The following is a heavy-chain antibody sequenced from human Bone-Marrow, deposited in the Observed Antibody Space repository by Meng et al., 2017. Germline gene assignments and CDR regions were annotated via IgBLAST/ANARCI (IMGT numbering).Heavy chain of an antibody. V-gene: IGHV1-2*06. Sequence: SVQVSCKASGYTFTGYYMHWVRQAPGQGLEWMGRINPNSGGTNYAQKSQGRVTMTRDTSISTAYMELSRLRSDDTAVYYCARAGHSSSWYLYFDYWGQGTLVTVSS. CDR3: ARAGHSSSWYLYFDY. CDR2: INPNSGGT. CDR1: GYTFTGYY. J-gene: IGHJ4*02. D-gene: IGHD6-13*01.